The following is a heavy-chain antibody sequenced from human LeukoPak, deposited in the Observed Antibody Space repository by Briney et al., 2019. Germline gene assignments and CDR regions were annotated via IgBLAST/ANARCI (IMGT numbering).Heavy chain of an antibody. D-gene: IGHD1-26*01. V-gene: IGHV4-59*01. CDR3: ARGMNVGDFDY. J-gene: IGHJ4*02. CDR1: GGSISSYS. Sequence: SETLSLTCTVSGGSISSYSWSWIRQPPGKGLEWIGYIYYSASTNYHPSLKSRVPISVDTSKNQFSLKLSSVTAADTAVYYCARGMNVGDFDYWGQGTLVTVSS. CDR2: IYYSAST.